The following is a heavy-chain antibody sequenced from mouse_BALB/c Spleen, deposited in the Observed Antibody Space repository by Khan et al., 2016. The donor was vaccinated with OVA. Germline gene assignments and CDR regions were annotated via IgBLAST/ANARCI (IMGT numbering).Heavy chain of an antibody. V-gene: IGHV2-2*01. CDR1: GFSLTAYG. CDR2: IWSGGTS. J-gene: IGHJ3*01. Sequence: QVQLKQSGPGLVQPSRSLSITCTVSGFSLTAYGIHWVRQSPGKGLEWLGVIWSGGTSDYNAPFISRLSFSKDNSKSQVFFKMNSLQADDTAIYYCARNSYRYDFTYWGQGTLVTVSA. D-gene: IGHD2-12*01. CDR3: ARNSYRYDFTY.